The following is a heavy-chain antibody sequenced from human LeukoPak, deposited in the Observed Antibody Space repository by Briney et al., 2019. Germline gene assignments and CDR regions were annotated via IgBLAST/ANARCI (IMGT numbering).Heavy chain of an antibody. Sequence: SSETLSLTCSVSGGSISSYYWSWIRQPAGEGLEWIGRLHTSGSTPYNPSLESRVTMSVDTSKNQFSLKLSSVTAADTAVYYCARDFGYGDYFFDDWGQGTLVTVSS. CDR3: ARDFGYGDYFFDD. J-gene: IGHJ4*02. D-gene: IGHD4-17*01. CDR2: LHTSGST. CDR1: GGSISSYY. V-gene: IGHV4-4*07.